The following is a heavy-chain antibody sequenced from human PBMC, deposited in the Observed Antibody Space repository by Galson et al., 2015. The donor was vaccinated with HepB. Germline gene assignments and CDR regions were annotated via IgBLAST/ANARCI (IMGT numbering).Heavy chain of an antibody. D-gene: IGHD2-21*02. CDR3: ARVSVVTAIFDY. CDR2: IYYSGST. Sequence: LSLTCTVSGGSISSGDYYWSWIRQPPGKGLEWIGYIYYSGSTYYNPSLKSRVTISVDTPKNQFSLKLSSVTAADTAVYYCARVSVVTAIFDYWGQGTLVTVSS. J-gene: IGHJ4*02. V-gene: IGHV4-30-4*01. CDR1: GGSISSGDYY.